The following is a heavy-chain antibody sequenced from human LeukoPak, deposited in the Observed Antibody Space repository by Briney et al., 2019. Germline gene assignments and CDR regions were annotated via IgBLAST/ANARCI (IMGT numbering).Heavy chain of an antibody. CDR2: INPNSGGT. CDR1: GYTFTGYY. D-gene: IGHD1-26*01. CDR3: ARDPVGATLGSGDY. Sequence: GASVKVSCKASGYTFTGYYMHWVRQAPGQGLEWMGWINPNSGGTNYAQKFQGWVTMTRDTSISTAYMELSRLRSDDTAVYYCARDPVGATLGSGDYWGQGTLVTVSS. V-gene: IGHV1-2*04. J-gene: IGHJ4*02.